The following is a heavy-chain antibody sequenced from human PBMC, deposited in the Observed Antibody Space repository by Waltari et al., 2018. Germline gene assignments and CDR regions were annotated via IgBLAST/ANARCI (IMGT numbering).Heavy chain of an antibody. J-gene: IGHJ3*02. V-gene: IGHV3-7*01. CDR1: GFTLSNYW. CDR2: IMTDGSDE. D-gene: IGHD3-22*01. Sequence: EVQLVQSGAEVKKPGESLRIACAASGFTLSNYWMSWVRQAPGKGLEGVANIMTDGSDEYDVDAVGGRFTISRDNAKNSLYLQMNSLRPEDTAVYYCVRDQWFAFDIWGQGTMVTVSS. CDR3: VRDQWFAFDI.